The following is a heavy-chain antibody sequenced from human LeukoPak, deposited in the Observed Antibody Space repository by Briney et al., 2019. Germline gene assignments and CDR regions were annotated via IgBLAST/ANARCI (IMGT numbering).Heavy chain of an antibody. V-gene: IGHV1-18*01. Sequence: ASVKVSCKASGYTFTSYGISWVRQAPGQGLEWMGWISAYNGNTNYAQKLEGRVTMTTDTSTSTAYMELRSLRSDDTAVYYCARSPGELAVAGPSPVDYWGQGTLVTVSS. CDR3: ARSPGELAVAGPSPVDY. CDR1: GYTFTSYG. J-gene: IGHJ4*02. CDR2: ISAYNGNT. D-gene: IGHD6-19*01.